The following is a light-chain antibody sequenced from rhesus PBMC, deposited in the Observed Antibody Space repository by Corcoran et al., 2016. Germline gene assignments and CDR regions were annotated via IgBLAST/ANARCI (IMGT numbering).Light chain of an antibody. CDR2: KTS. V-gene: IGKV1-43*02. CDR1: QDITTS. Sequence: DIQMTQSPSSLSASVGDRVIITCRASQDITTSFNWYQQKPGKSPKRRIYKTSSLEIGVLSRFSGCGSGTDFTLTISSLQPEDFATYYCLQYNTDPPTFGQGTRVEIK. CDR3: LQYNTDPPT. J-gene: IGKJ1*01.